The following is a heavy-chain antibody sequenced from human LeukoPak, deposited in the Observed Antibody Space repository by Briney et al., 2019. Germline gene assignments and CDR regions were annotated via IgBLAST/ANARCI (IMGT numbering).Heavy chain of an antibody. CDR3: ASVRYGDYVVYFDY. V-gene: IGHV4-30-2*01. Sequence: SQTLSLTCAVSGGSISSGGYSWSWIRQPPGKGLEWIGYIYHSGSTYYNPSLKSRVTISVDRSKNQFSLKLSSVTAADTAVYYCASVRYGDYVVYFDYWGQGTLVTVSS. D-gene: IGHD4-17*01. CDR2: IYHSGST. CDR1: GGSISSGGYS. J-gene: IGHJ4*02.